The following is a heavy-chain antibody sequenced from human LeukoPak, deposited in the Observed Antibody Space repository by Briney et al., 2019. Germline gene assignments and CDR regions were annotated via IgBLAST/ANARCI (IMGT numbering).Heavy chain of an antibody. CDR2: SYYSGST. Sequence: SETLSLTCTVSGGSISTYYWSWIRQPREKGLEWIGHSYYSGSTYCNPSLKTRVTISVDTSKNQFSLKLTSVTAADTAVYYCARVGSGSFDYWGQGTLVTVSS. V-gene: IGHV4-59*01. CDR3: ARVGSGSFDY. J-gene: IGHJ4*02. D-gene: IGHD6-19*01. CDR1: GGSISTYY.